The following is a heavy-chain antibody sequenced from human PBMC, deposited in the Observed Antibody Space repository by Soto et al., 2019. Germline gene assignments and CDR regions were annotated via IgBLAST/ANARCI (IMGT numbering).Heavy chain of an antibody. CDR1: GGTFSSYA. CDR2: IIPIFGTA. Sequence: GASVKVSCEACGGTFSSYASSWVRQAPGQGLEWMGGIIPIFGTANYAQKFQGRVTITADESTSTAYMELSSLRSEDTAVYYCARVRPEYYYDSSGYYLGSYFDYWGQGTLVTVSS. CDR3: ARVRPEYYYDSSGYYLGSYFDY. V-gene: IGHV1-69*13. J-gene: IGHJ4*02. D-gene: IGHD3-22*01.